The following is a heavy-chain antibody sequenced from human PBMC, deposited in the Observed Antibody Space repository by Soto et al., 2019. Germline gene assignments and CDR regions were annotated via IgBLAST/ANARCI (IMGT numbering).Heavy chain of an antibody. CDR3: AKDLIRVQFGELFDR. CDR1: GFTFSSYA. V-gene: IGHV3-23*01. CDR2: ISGSGGST. Sequence: PGGSLRLSCAASGFTFSSYAMSWVRQAPGKGLEWVSAISGSGGSTYYADSVKGRFTISRDNSKNTLYLQMNSLRAEDTAVYYCAKDLIRVQFGELFDRWGQGTLVTVSS. J-gene: IGHJ5*02. D-gene: IGHD3-10*01.